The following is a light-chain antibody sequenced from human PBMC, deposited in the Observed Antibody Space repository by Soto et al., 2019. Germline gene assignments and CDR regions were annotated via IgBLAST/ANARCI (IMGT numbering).Light chain of an antibody. CDR2: AAS. CDR1: QSISSY. Sequence: DIQMTQSPSSLSASVGDRVTITCRASQSISSYLNLYQQKPGKAPKLLIYAASSLQRGVPSRFSGSVSGTDFTLTISSLQPEDFATYYCQQSYSTPLTFGGGTKVEIK. J-gene: IGKJ4*01. V-gene: IGKV1-39*01. CDR3: QQSYSTPLT.